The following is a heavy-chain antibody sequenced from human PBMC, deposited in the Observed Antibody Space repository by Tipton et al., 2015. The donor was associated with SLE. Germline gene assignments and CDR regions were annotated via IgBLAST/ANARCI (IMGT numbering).Heavy chain of an antibody. CDR3: ARDRDIVLVPVPIPPAFDI. CDR2: IYHSVST. CDR1: GGSISSPAYS. Sequence: TLSLTCTVSGGSISSPAYSWNWIRQPPGKGLEWIGSIYHSVSTSYNPSLKSRVTISLDTSRNHFPLTLTSVTAADTAVYFCARDRDIVLVPVPIPPAFDICGQWTTFTVSS. J-gene: IGHJ3*02. V-gene: IGHV4-30-2*01. D-gene: IGHD2-8*02.